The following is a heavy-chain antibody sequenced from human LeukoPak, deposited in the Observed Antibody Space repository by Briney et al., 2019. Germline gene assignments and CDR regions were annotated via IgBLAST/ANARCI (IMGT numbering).Heavy chain of an antibody. CDR3: ARYCSGGSCQTFDY. J-gene: IGHJ4*02. V-gene: IGHV4-30-4*08. D-gene: IGHD2-15*01. Sequence: SEALSLTCTVSGGSISSGDYYWSWIRHPPGKGLEWIGYIYYSGSTYYNPSLRSRVTISVDTSKNQFSLKLSSVTAADTAVYYCARYCSGGSCQTFDYWGQGTLVTVSS. CDR1: GGSISSGDYY. CDR2: IYYSGST.